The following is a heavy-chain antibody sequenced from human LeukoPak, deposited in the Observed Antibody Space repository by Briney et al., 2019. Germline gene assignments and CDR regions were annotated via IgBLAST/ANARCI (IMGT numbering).Heavy chain of an antibody. V-gene: IGHV4-59*08. J-gene: IGHJ4*02. Sequence: SETLSLTCTVSGGSMRSYYWSWIRQSPGKGLELIGYVYYSGTANYNPSLESRVTILVDTSKNQFSLNLSSVTAADTAVYYCARTKSGWYYSDYWGQGTPVSVSS. CDR2: VYYSGTA. CDR1: GGSMRSYY. D-gene: IGHD6-19*01. CDR3: ARTKSGWYYSDY.